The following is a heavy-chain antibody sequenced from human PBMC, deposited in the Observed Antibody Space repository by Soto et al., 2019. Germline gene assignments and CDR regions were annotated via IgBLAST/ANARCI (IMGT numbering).Heavy chain of an antibody. CDR3: AHRLSGYNWNGGYFDY. Sequence: QITLKESAPTRVKPTQTLTLTCTFSGFSLTSRPMGVGWIRQPPGKALEWLAFIYWDDDERYSPTLRSRLTLTKDTSGNQVVLTMTNMDPVDTATYFCAHRLSGYNWNGGYFDYWGQGALVTVSS. V-gene: IGHV2-5*02. CDR2: IYWDDDE. J-gene: IGHJ4*02. CDR1: GFSLTSRPMG. D-gene: IGHD1-1*01.